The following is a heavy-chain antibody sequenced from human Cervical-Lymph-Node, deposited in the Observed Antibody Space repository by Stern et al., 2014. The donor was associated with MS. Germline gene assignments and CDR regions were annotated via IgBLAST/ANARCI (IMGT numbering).Heavy chain of an antibody. Sequence: EVHLVESGGGLVQPGRSLRLSCAASGFTFSGYAMHWVRQAPGKGLEWVSGICWNSGCIGYADSLKGRFTISRDDAKKSLYLQMNSLRAEDTALYYCVKGKGGYYYGLDVWGQGITVTVSS. J-gene: IGHJ6*02. D-gene: IGHD2-15*01. CDR1: GFTFSGYA. V-gene: IGHV3-9*01. CDR3: VKGKGGYYYGLDV. CDR2: ICWNSGCI.